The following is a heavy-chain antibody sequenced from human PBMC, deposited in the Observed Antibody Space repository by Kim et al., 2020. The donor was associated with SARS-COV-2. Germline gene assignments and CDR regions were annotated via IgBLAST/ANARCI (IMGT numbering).Heavy chain of an antibody. CDR1: GFTVSTNY. CDR2: IYRGGST. Sequence: GGSLRLSCAASGFTVSTNYMSWVRQAPGKGLEWVSVIYRGGSTYYADSVRGRFTISRDKSKNMLSLQMNNLREEDTAVYYCARRGGEGYHTFDIWGQGTMVTVSS. CDR3: ARRGGEGYHTFDI. D-gene: IGHD2-21*01. J-gene: IGHJ3*02. V-gene: IGHV3-66*01.